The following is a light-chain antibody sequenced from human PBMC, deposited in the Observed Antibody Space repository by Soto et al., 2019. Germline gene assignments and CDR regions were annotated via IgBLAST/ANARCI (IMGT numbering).Light chain of an antibody. Sequence: IVLTQSPATMSLSPGERATLSCGASERVSSSYVAWYQMKAGLAPRLLIHDASTRASGIPDRFRGSKSGTDFTLTIRGLEPEAAALYYCHQYGSSPITFGQGTRLE. CDR1: ERVSSSY. J-gene: IGKJ5*01. CDR2: DAS. V-gene: IGKV3D-20*01. CDR3: HQYGSSPIT.